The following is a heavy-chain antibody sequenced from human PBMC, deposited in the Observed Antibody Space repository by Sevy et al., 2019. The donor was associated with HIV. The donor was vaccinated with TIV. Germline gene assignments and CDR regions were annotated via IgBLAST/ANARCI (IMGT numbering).Heavy chain of an antibody. CDR3: AKQDTNDRFNGNSVFDY. D-gene: IGHD2-8*01. Sequence: GGSLRLSCAASGFNFNTYAMNWVRQTPDKGLEWVSGITATGDRTFYTDSVRGRFTMSRDNSKNTVYLQLNNVRAEDTAIYYCAKQDTNDRFNGNSVFDYWGQGTLVTVSS. CDR1: GFNFNTYA. CDR2: ITATGDRT. J-gene: IGHJ4*02. V-gene: IGHV3-23*01.